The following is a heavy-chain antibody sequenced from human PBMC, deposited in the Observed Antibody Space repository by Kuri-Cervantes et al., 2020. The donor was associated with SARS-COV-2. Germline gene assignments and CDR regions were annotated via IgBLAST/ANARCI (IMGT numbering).Heavy chain of an antibody. V-gene: IGHV4-59*11. J-gene: IGHJ6*03. Sequence: SETLSLTCTLSGGSISTHYWSWIRQPPGKGLEWIGYIYYSGSTNYTPSLKSRVTISVDTSKNQFSLKLNSVTAEDTAVYYCARVGYYNGSGSYGPYYYYYYMDVWGKGTTVTVSS. CDR1: GGSISTHY. CDR3: ARVGYYNGSGSYGPYYYYYYMDV. CDR2: IYYSGST. D-gene: IGHD3-10*01.